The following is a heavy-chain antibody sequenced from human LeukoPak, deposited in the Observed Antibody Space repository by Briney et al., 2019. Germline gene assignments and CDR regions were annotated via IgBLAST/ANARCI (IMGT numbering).Heavy chain of an antibody. CDR3: ASSNYDFWSGYSTPFDY. Sequence: SETLSLTCTVSGGSISSYYWSWLRQPPGKGLEWIGEINHSGSTNYNPSLKSRVTISVDTSKNQFSLKLSSVTAADTAVYYCASSNYDFWSGYSTPFDYWGQGTLVTVSS. D-gene: IGHD3-3*01. V-gene: IGHV4-34*01. CDR2: INHSGST. J-gene: IGHJ4*02. CDR1: GGSISSYY.